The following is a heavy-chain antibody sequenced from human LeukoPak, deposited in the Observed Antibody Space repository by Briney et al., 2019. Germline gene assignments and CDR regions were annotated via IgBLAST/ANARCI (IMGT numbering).Heavy chain of an antibody. V-gene: IGHV1-18*01. D-gene: IGHD6-13*01. CDR1: GYSFTSYG. CDR3: AKTVAAVFKWFDP. J-gene: IGHJ5*02. CDR2: ISTYNGNT. Sequence: GASVKVSCKASGYSFTSYGISWVRQAPGQGLEWMGWISTYNGNTNYARNLQGRVTITTDTSTSTAYMELRSLRSDDTAVYYCAKTVAAVFKWFDPWGQGTLVIVSS.